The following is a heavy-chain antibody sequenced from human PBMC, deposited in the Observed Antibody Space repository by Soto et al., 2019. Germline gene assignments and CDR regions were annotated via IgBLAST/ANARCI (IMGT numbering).Heavy chain of an antibody. CDR2: IIPIFGTA. CDR3: ASDNGPATVVTPDAFDI. J-gene: IGHJ3*02. D-gene: IGHD4-17*01. CDR1: GGTFSSYA. Sequence: SVKVSCKASGGTFSSYAISWVRQAPGQGLEWMGGIIPIFGTANYAQKFQGRVTITADESTSTAYMELSSLRSEDTAVYYCASDNGPATVVTPDAFDIWGQGTMVTVSS. V-gene: IGHV1-69*13.